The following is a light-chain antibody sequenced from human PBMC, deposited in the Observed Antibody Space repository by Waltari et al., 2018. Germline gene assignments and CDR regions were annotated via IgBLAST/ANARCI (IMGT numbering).Light chain of an antibody. J-gene: IGLJ1*01. Sequence: QSALTQPPSASGSPGQSVTISCTGTSADVGGYHSVSWYQQHPGKAPKLLIYEVSKRPSGVPDRFSGSKSGNTASLTVSGLQAEDEADYYCSSFAGGKYVFGTGTRIAV. CDR3: SSFAGGKYV. V-gene: IGLV2-8*01. CDR1: SADVGGYHS. CDR2: EVS.